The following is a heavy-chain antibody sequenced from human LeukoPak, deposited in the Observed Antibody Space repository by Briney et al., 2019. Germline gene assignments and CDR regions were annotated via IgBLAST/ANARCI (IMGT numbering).Heavy chain of an antibody. CDR2: ISAYNGST. J-gene: IGHJ4*02. Sequence: GASVKISCKASGYTFTSYGISWVRQAPGQGLEWMGWISAYNGSTNYAQKLQGRVTMTTDTSTSTAYMELRSLRSDDTAVYYCARMGGGKGNIVVVVAANDYWGQGTLVTVSS. D-gene: IGHD2-15*01. CDR1: GYTFTSYG. CDR3: ARMGGGKGNIVVVVAANDY. V-gene: IGHV1-18*01.